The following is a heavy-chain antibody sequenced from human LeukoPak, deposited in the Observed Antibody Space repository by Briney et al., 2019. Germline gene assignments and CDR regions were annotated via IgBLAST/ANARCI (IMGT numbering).Heavy chain of an antibody. V-gene: IGHV3-21*01. J-gene: IGHJ4*02. CDR1: GSTFSSYI. CDR3: ARGSSSSFDY. CDR2: ISSSSSYT. Sequence: GGSLRLSCAASGSTFSSYIMNWVRQAPGKGLEWVSSISSSSSYTHYADSVKGRFTISRDNAKNSLYLQMDSLRAEDTAVYYCARGSSSSFDYWGQGTLVTVSS.